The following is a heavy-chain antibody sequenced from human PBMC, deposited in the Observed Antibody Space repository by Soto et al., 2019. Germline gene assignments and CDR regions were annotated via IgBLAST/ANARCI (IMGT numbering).Heavy chain of an antibody. D-gene: IGHD3-9*01. CDR2: ISSSSSYI. V-gene: IGHV3-21*01. CDR1: GFTFSSYS. Sequence: GGSLRLSCAASGFTFSSYSMNWVRQAPGKGLEWVSSISSSSSYIYYADSVKGRFTISRDNAKNSLYLQMNSLRAEDTAVYYCARDTGDYDILTGHYYYYYMDVWGKGTTVTVSS. CDR3: ARDTGDYDILTGHYYYYYMDV. J-gene: IGHJ6*03.